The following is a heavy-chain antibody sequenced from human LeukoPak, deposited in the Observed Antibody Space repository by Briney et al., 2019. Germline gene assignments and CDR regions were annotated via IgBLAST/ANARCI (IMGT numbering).Heavy chain of an antibody. D-gene: IGHD3-22*01. CDR1: GGTFSSYA. CDR2: IIPIFGTA. CDR3: ARDTVGSGYDRLYYFDY. V-gene: IGHV1-69*05. Sequence: SVKVSCKASGGTFSSYAISWVRQAPGQGREWMGGIIPIFGTANYAQKFQGRVTITTDESTSTAYMELSILRSEDTAVYYCARDTVGSGYDRLYYFDYWGQGTLVTVSS. J-gene: IGHJ4*02.